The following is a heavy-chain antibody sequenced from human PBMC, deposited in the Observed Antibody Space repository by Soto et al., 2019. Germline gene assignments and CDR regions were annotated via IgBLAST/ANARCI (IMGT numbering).Heavy chain of an antibody. Sequence: QVQLVESGGGVVQPGMSLRLSCAASGFTFTSYGMHWVRQAPGKGLEWVAVIWYDGSNKYYADSVKGRFTISRDNSKNTLYLQMNSLRAEDTAVYYCARGSRYYYYYYGMDVWGQGTTVTVSS. D-gene: IGHD3-3*01. CDR1: GFTFTSYG. J-gene: IGHJ6*02. CDR2: IWYDGSNK. CDR3: ARGSRYYYYYYGMDV. V-gene: IGHV3-33*01.